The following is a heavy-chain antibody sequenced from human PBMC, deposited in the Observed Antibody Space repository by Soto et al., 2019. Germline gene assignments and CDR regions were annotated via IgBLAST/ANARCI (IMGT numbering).Heavy chain of an antibody. CDR2: IHHSGDD. V-gene: IGHV4-4*01. J-gene: IGHJ4*02. Sequence: PGEVFLPCGLSRGSVTIDTWWRWVRRHPGKGLEWIEEIHHSGDDNYTSSLKSRVTLSVDKSKNRFSLELTSVSAADTAVYFCGRVEFGTIGDYWGQGTPVTVSS. CDR3: GRVEFGTIGDY. CDR1: RGSVTIDTW. D-gene: IGHD3-16*01.